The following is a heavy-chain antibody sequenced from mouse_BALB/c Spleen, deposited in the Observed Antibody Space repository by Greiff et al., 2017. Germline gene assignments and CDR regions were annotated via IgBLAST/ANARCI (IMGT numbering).Heavy chain of an antibody. Sequence: VKVVESGPELVRPGASVKMSCKASGYTFTSYWMHWVKQRPGQGLEWIGMIDPSNSETRLNQKFKDKATLNVDKSSNTAYMQLSSLTSEDSAVYYCARSGIYYDYDYFDYWGQGTTLTVSS. D-gene: IGHD2-4*01. V-gene: IGHV1S127*01. CDR2: IDPSNSET. CDR3: ARSGIYYDYDYFDY. CDR1: GYTFTSYW. J-gene: IGHJ2*01.